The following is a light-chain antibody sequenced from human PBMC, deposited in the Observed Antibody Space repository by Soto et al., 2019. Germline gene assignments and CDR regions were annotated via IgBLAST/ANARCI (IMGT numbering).Light chain of an antibody. J-gene: IGLJ1*01. CDR3: KSYAGSNTYV. Sequence: QSALTQPPSASRAPGQSVTISCTGTKNDIGVYDFVSWYQHPPGKAPRLIIYEVVQRPSGVPDRFCGSKSGNTASLTVSGLQAADEADYFCKSYAGSNTYVFGSGTKATVL. CDR1: KNDIGVYDF. V-gene: IGLV2-8*02. CDR2: EVV.